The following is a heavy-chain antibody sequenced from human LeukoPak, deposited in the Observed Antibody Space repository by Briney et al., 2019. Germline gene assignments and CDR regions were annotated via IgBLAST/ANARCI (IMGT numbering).Heavy chain of an antibody. V-gene: IGHV3-9*01. Sequence: GRSLSLSCAVSGFTFDDYAMQWVRQAPGKGLEWVSGISWSSGSIGYADSVKGRFTISRANAKNSLYLQINSLSADDTAFYYCAKGPAREYCSSISCYNGLDYWGQGTLVTVSS. CDR2: ISWSSGSI. D-gene: IGHD2-2*02. CDR3: AKGPAREYCSSISCYNGLDY. J-gene: IGHJ4*02. CDR1: GFTFDDYA.